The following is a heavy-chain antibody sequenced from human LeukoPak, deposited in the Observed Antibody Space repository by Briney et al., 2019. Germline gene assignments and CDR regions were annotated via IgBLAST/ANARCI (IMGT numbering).Heavy chain of an antibody. Sequence: SETLSLTCTVSGGSISSYYWSWIRQPPGKGLEWIGYIYYSGSTNYNPSLKSRVTISVDTSKNQFSLKLSSVTAADTAVYYCARTRGPCSGGSCYSIFDYWGRGTLVTVSS. CDR3: ARTRGPCSGGSCYSIFDY. J-gene: IGHJ4*02. CDR1: GGSISSYY. V-gene: IGHV4-59*01. D-gene: IGHD2-15*01. CDR2: IYYSGST.